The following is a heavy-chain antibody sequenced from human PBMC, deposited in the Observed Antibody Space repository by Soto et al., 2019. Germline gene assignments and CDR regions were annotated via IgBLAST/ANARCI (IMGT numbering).Heavy chain of an antibody. D-gene: IGHD6-19*01. CDR2: IYHSGST. V-gene: IGHV4-4*02. CDR1: GGSISSSNW. CDR3: ARVGTTATVAGRQNYFDY. Sequence: QVQLQESGPGLVKPSGTLSLTCAVSGGSISSSNWWSWVRQPPGKGLEWIGEIYHSGSTNYNPSLKRRVTISVDKSKNQFSLKLSSVTAADTAVYYCARVGTTATVAGRQNYFDYWGQGTLVTVSS. J-gene: IGHJ4*02.